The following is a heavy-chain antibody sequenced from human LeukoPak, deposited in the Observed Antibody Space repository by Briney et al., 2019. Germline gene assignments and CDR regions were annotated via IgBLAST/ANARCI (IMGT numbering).Heavy chain of an antibody. CDR3: ARVYNNWYVDY. CDR2: IWYDGSNK. Sequence: PGGSLRLSCAASGFTFSTYAMHWVRQAPGKGLEWVAVIWYDGSNKYYADSVKGRFTISRENSKNTLYLRMNSLRAEDTAVYYCARVYNNWYVDYWGQGTLVTVSS. CDR1: GFTFSTYA. D-gene: IGHD1-1*01. J-gene: IGHJ4*02. V-gene: IGHV3-33*01.